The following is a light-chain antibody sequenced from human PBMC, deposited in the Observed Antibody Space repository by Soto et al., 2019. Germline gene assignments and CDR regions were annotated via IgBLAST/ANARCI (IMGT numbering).Light chain of an antibody. CDR1: QSISGY. V-gene: IGKV1-39*01. Sequence: DIRVTQSPPSLSAFVGDRVTITCRTSQSISGYLNWYQQKPGKAPKLLISGASTLQSGVPSRFIGRGSGTDFTLAISSLQPEDVATYYCQQTFSTLLSFGGGTKVDIK. CDR2: GAS. J-gene: IGKJ4*01. CDR3: QQTFSTLLS.